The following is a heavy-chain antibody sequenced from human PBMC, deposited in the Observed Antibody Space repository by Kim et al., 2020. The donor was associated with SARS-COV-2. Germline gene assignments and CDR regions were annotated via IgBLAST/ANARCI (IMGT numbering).Heavy chain of an antibody. D-gene: IGHD2-15*01. CDR1: GGSISSSSYY. Sequence: SETLSLTCTVSGGSISSSSYYWGWIRQPPGKGLEWIGSIYYSGSTYYNPSLKSRVTISVDTSKNQFSLKLSSVTAADTAVYYCASPGYCSGGSCYSGWFDPWGQGTLVTVSS. CDR2: IYYSGST. V-gene: IGHV4-39*01. CDR3: ASPGYCSGGSCYSGWFDP. J-gene: IGHJ5*02.